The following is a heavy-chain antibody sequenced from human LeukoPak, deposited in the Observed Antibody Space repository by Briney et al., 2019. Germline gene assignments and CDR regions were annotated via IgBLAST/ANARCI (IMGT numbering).Heavy chain of an antibody. CDR2: IYHSGST. V-gene: IGHV4-38-2*02. J-gene: IGHJ3*02. CDR1: GYSISSGYY. CDR3: ARDYFGYCSGGSCYHDAFDI. Sequence: SETLSLTCAVSGYSISSGYYWGWIRQPPGKGLEWIGSIYHSGSTYYNPSLKSRVTISVDTSKNQFSLKLSSVTAADTAVYYCARDYFGYCSGGSCYHDAFDIRGQGTMVTVSS. D-gene: IGHD2-15*01.